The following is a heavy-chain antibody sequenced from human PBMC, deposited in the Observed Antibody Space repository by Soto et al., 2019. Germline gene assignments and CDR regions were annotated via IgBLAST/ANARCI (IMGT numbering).Heavy chain of an antibody. Sequence: ASVKVSCKTSGYTFTSYDINWVRQATGQGLEWMGWMSPNGGNTGYAQKFQGRVTMTRSTSISTAYMELSSLTSEDTAVYYCARVPRESSGYSTFDYWGQGTLVTVS. CDR1: GYTFTSYD. D-gene: IGHD3-22*01. CDR3: ARVPRESSGYSTFDY. CDR2: MSPNGGNT. V-gene: IGHV1-8*01. J-gene: IGHJ4*02.